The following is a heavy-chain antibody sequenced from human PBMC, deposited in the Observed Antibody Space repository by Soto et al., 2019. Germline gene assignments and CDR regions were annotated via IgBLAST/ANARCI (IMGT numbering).Heavy chain of an antibody. CDR2: ITGSGVTT. CDR3: AKDSDVVVVVAGLTNWFDP. D-gene: IGHD2-15*01. J-gene: IGHJ5*02. V-gene: IGHV3-23*01. Sequence: PGGSLRLTCADSGFTFSNYAMSWVRQAPGKGLEWVSGITGSGVTTYYADSVKGRFTISRDNSKNLLYLQMNSLRAEDTAIYYCAKDSDVVVVVAGLTNWFDPWGQGTLVTVSA. CDR1: GFTFSNYA.